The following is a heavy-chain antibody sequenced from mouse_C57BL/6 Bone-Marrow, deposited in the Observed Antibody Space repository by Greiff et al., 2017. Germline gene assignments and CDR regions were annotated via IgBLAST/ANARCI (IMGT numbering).Heavy chain of an antibody. CDR1: GFTFSSSG. CDR3: ARHQAWFAY. Sequence: EVKLVESGGDLVKPGGSLKLSCAASGFTFSSSGMSWVRQTPDKRLEWVATISSGGSYTYYPDPVKGRFTISRDNAKNTLYLQMSSLKSEDTAMYCCARHQAWFAYWGQGTLVTVSA. J-gene: IGHJ3*01. CDR2: ISSGGSYT. V-gene: IGHV5-6*01.